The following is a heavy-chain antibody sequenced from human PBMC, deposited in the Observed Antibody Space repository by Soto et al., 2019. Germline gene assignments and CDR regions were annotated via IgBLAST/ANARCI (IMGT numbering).Heavy chain of an antibody. CDR1: GGSISSGDHY. CDR2: IYYSGTT. V-gene: IGHV4-30-4*01. D-gene: IGHD3-22*01. CDR3: ATYYDSSGPTFDY. J-gene: IGHJ4*02. Sequence: SETLSLTCTVSGGSISSGDHYWSWIRQPPGKGLEWIGYIYYSGTTYYNPPLKSRVTISVDTSKNQFSLRLSSVTAADTAVYYCATYYDSSGPTFDYWGQGTPVTVSS.